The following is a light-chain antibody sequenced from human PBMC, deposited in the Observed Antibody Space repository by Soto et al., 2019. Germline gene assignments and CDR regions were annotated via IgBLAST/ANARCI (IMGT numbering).Light chain of an antibody. Sequence: DIQMTQSPSTLSASVGDSVTITCRASQSISTWLAWYQHKPGKAPKLLIYDASSLEGGVPSRFSGSGSGTEFTLTISGLQPDDFATYYCQQYNSFSWTFGQGTKVDNK. V-gene: IGKV1-5*01. CDR3: QQYNSFSWT. CDR2: DAS. J-gene: IGKJ1*01. CDR1: QSISTW.